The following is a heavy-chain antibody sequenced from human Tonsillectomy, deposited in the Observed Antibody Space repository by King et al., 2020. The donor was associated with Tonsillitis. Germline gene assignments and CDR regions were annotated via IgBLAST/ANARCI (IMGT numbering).Heavy chain of an antibody. J-gene: IGHJ4*02. CDR2: ISYDGSNK. D-gene: IGHD2-15*01. V-gene: IGHV3-30*18. CDR1: GFTFSDYG. Sequence: VQLVESGGGVVQPGRSLRLSCAASGFTFSDYGMHWVRQAPGKGLEWVAVISYDGSNKYYADSVKGRFTISRDNSKNTLYLQMNSLRAEDTAVYYCAKLGYCSGGGCFDFDYWGQGTLVTVSS. CDR3: AKLGYCSGGGCFDFDY.